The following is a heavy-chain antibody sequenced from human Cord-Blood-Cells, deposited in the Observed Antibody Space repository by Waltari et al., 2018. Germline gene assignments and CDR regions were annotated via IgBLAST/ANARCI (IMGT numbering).Heavy chain of an antibody. Sequence: EVQLVESGGGLVQPGGSLRLSCAASGFTFSSYWMHWVRQAPGKGLVWVSRINSDGSSTSDADSVKGRFTISRDNAKNTLDLQMNSLRAEDTAVYYCAREYQPSYYMDVWGKGTTVTVSS. D-gene: IGHD2-2*01. CDR3: AREYQPSYYMDV. V-gene: IGHV3-74*01. CDR1: GFTFSSYW. J-gene: IGHJ6*03. CDR2: INSDGSST.